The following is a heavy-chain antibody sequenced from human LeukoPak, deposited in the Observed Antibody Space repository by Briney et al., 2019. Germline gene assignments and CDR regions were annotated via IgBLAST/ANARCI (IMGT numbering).Heavy chain of an antibody. CDR1: GGSISSGSYY. V-gene: IGHV4-61*02. J-gene: IGHJ6*03. D-gene: IGHD3-3*01. Sequence: SQTLSLTCTVSGGSISSGSYYWSWIRQPAGKGLEWIGRIYTSGSTNYNPSLKSRVTISVDTSKNQFSLKLSSVTAADTAVYYCARERFLARYYSYMDVWGKGTTVTGSS. CDR3: ARERFLARYYSYMDV. CDR2: IYTSGST.